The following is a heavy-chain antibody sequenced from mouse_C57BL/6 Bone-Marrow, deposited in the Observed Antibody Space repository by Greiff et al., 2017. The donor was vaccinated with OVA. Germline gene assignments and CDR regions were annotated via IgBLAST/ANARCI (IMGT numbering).Heavy chain of an antibody. CDR2: INPGSGGT. V-gene: IGHV1-54*01. CDR1: GYAFTNYL. J-gene: IGHJ4*01. D-gene: IGHD1-1*01. CDR3: ARRAYYYGRSYY. Sequence: QVQLKESGAELVRPGTSVKVSCKASGYAFTNYLIEWVKQRPGQGLEWIGVINPGSGGTNYNEKFKGKATLTADKSSSTAYMQLSSLTSEDSAVYFCARRAYYYGRSYYWGQGTSVTVSS.